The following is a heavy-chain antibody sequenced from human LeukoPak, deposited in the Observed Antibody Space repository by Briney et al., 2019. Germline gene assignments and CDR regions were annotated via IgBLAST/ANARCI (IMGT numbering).Heavy chain of an antibody. V-gene: IGHV3-23*01. J-gene: IGHJ4*02. CDR2: ISDGGSRT. D-gene: IGHD3-10*01. CDR3: AKAVVGSAIDY. Sequence: GGSLRLSCAASGSAFSSYAMNWVRQTPGKGLEWVSAISDGGSRTYYADSVKGRFTVSRDNSKSTLYLQMNSLRAEDSAVYYCAKAVVGSAIDYWGQGTLVTVSS. CDR1: GSAFSSYA.